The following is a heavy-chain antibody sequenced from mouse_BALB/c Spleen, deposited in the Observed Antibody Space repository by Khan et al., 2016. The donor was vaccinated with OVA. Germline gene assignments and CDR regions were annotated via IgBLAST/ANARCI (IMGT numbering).Heavy chain of an antibody. J-gene: IGHJ4*01. CDR2: IYPGTGST. CDR1: GYIFTGYW. D-gene: IGHD2-10*02. Sequence: QVQLKQSGAELVRPGASVKLSCKTSGYIFTGYWIHWVKQRSGQGLEWIARIYPGTGSTYYNEKFKGKAKLTADKSSSTAYLQLSSLKSEDAAVDCWARGGYDNHAMDDWGQGTSVTVSS. V-gene: IGHV1-76*01. CDR3: ARGGYDNHAMDD.